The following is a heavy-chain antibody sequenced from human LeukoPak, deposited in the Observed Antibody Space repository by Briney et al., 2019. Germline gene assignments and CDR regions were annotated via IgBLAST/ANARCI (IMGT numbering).Heavy chain of an antibody. J-gene: IGHJ6*03. D-gene: IGHD2-15*01. V-gene: IGHV1-69*05. CDR1: GGTFSSYA. Sequence: SVKVSCKASGGTFSSYAISWVRQAPGQGLEWMRGIIPIFGTANYAQKFQGRATITTDESTSTAYMELSSLRSEDTAVYYCARGYCSGGSCYSGTLYYMDVWGKGTTVTVSS. CDR3: ARGYCSGGSCYSGTLYYMDV. CDR2: IIPIFGTA.